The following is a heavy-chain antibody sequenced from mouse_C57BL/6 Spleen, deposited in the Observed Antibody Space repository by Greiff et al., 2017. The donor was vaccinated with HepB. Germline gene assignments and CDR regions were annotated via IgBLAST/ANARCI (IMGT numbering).Heavy chain of an antibody. Sequence: VQGVESGAELVRPGTSVKMSCKASGYTFTNYWIGWAKQRPGHGLEWIGDIYPGGGYTNYNEKFKGKATLTADKSSSTAYMQFSSLTSEDSAIYYCARGENSNYGRWYFDVWGTGTTVTVSS. D-gene: IGHD2-5*01. CDR1: GYTFTNYW. CDR3: ARGENSNYGRWYFDV. J-gene: IGHJ1*03. V-gene: IGHV1-63*01. CDR2: IYPGGGYT.